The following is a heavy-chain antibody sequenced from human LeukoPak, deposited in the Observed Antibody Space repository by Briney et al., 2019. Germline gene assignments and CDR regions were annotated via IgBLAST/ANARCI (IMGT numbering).Heavy chain of an antibody. Sequence: SETLSLTCAVSGGSISSGGYYWTWIRQPAGKGLEWIGRINTSGSTNYNPSLKSRVTMSVDTSKNQFSLKLSSVTAADTAVYYCARGFDYWGQGTLVTVSS. J-gene: IGHJ4*02. V-gene: IGHV4-61*02. CDR3: ARGFDY. CDR2: INTSGST. CDR1: GGSISSGGYY.